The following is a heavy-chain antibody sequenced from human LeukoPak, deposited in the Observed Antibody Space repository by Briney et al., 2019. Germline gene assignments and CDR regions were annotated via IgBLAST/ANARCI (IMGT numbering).Heavy chain of an antibody. V-gene: IGHV4-4*07. CDR3: VRDEFEYSVHYGMDV. CDR1: GGSISTYY. CDR2: VYRSGDT. J-gene: IGHJ6*02. Sequence: SETLSLTCIVSGGSISTYYWSWIRQPAGKGLESIGRVYRSGDTNYNTSLNSRVTMSVDTSKNQISLRLRSVTAADPAVYYCVRDEFEYSVHYGMDVWGQGTTVTVSS. D-gene: IGHD6-6*01.